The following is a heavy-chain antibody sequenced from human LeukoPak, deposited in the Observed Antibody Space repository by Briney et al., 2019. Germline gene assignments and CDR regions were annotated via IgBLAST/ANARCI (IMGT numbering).Heavy chain of an antibody. CDR1: GVSINTCCYY. J-gene: IGHJ4*02. Sequence: SETLSLTCDVSGVSINTCCYYWTWIRQPPGKGLEWIGYKYYSGSTRYNSSLGSRLTISLNTSKNQSSLRLTSVTAADTAVYYCARGRSYGFDFDSWGPGTLVIVSS. CDR2: KYYSGST. V-gene: IGHV4-61*01. D-gene: IGHD5-18*01. CDR3: ARGRSYGFDFDS.